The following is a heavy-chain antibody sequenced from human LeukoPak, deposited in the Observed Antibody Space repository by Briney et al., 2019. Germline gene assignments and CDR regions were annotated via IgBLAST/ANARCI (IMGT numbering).Heavy chain of an antibody. CDR2: ISYDGSNK. V-gene: IGHV3-30-3*01. D-gene: IGHD6-19*01. J-gene: IGHJ5*02. CDR3: ARGGSSGWYGDP. CDR1: GFTFSSYD. Sequence: GSLRLSCAASGFTFSSYDMHWVRQAPGKGLEWVAVISYDGSNKYYADSVKGRFTISRDNAKNSLYLQMNSLRAEDTAVYYCARGGSSGWYGDPWGQGTLVTVSS.